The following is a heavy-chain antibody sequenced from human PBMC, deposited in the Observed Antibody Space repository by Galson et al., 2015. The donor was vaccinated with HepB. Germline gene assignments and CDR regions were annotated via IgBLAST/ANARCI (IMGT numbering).Heavy chain of an antibody. Sequence: SLRLSCAASGFTFSSYAMSWVRQAPGKGLEWVSAISGSGGSTYYADSVKGRFTISRDNSKNTLYLQMNSLRAEDTAVYYCAKDRPGLWFGELFLSGAFDIWGQGTMVTVSS. CDR2: ISGSGGST. V-gene: IGHV3-23*01. CDR1: GFTFSSYA. D-gene: IGHD3-10*01. CDR3: AKDRPGLWFGELFLSGAFDI. J-gene: IGHJ3*02.